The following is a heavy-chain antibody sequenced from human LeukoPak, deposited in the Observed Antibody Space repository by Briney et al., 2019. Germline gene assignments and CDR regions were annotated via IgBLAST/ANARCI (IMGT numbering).Heavy chain of an antibody. D-gene: IGHD1-26*01. J-gene: IGHJ1*01. CDR1: GYNFIGYY. CDR2: INPQSGDT. V-gene: IGHV1-2*02. CDR3: ATGEKGTSWWDDLQH. Sequence: APVKVSCKASGYNFIGYYMHWVRQAPGQGLEWMGWINPQSGDTNYVQKFQGRVTMTRDTSIKTVDMELSSLRSDDTAVYYCATGEKGTSWWDDLQHWGQGTLVTVSS.